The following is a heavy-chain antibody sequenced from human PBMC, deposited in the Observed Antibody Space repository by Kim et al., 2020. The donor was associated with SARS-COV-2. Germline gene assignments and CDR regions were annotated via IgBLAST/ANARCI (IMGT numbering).Heavy chain of an antibody. Sequence: YDPTRKSRVPISVDTSKNQFSLMMNAVTAADPAVYYCAARARGGSYYFDYWGQGTLVTVSS. V-gene: IGHV4-4*09. J-gene: IGHJ4*02. CDR3: AARARGGSYYFDY. D-gene: IGHD1-26*01.